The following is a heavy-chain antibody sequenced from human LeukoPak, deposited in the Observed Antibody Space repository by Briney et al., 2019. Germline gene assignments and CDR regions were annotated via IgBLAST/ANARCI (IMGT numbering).Heavy chain of an antibody. J-gene: IGHJ4*02. CDR2: AFYSGSP. D-gene: IGHD3-22*01. Sequence: SETLSLTCTVSGAFISSSRYYWGWIRQSPGKGLEWIGAAFYSGSPYYNPSLDSRATISVDTSRNQFSLHLTSVTAADTAVYYCARAVTMIVVGHFDYWGQGTLITVSS. CDR1: GAFISSSRYY. V-gene: IGHV4-39*07. CDR3: ARAVTMIVVGHFDY.